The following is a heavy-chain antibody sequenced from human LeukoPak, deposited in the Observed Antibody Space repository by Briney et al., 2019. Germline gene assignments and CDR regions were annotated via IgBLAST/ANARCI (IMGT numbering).Heavy chain of an antibody. CDR1: GGSISSGGYY. D-gene: IGHD3-3*01. CDR2: IYYSGST. V-gene: IGHV4-31*03. J-gene: IGHJ4*02. Sequence: PSETLSLTCTVSGGSISSGGYYWSWIRQHPGKGLEWIGYIYYSGSTYYNPSLKSRVTISVDASKNRFSLKLSSVTAADTAVYYCARGRQFLEWLLEDYFDYWGQGTLVTVSS. CDR3: ARGRQFLEWLLEDYFDY.